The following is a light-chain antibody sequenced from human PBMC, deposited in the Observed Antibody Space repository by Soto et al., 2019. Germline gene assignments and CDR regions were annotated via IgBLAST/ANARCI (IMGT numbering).Light chain of an antibody. J-gene: IGLJ1*01. CDR3: CLYVGGRKYV. Sequence: QSALTQPASVSGSPGQSITISCTGTVGLVSWYQQHPGKVPKLIIYDDTKRPSGVSSRFSGSKSGNTASLTISGLQTEDEADYYCCLYVGGRKYVFGTGTKLTV. CDR1: VGL. V-gene: IGLV2-23*01. CDR2: DDT.